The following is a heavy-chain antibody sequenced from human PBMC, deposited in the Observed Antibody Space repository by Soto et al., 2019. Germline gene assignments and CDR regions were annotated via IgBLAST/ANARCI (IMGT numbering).Heavy chain of an antibody. V-gene: IGHV3-74*01. Sequence: GGSLRLSCAASGFTLSTYDMHWVRQAPGKGLVWVSRINSDGSSTSYADSVKGRFTISRDNAKNTLYLQMNSLRAEDTAVYYCALSPGSYYYFDYWGQGTLVTVSS. CDR1: GFTLSTYD. CDR3: ALSPGSYYYFDY. D-gene: IGHD1-26*01. J-gene: IGHJ4*02. CDR2: INSDGSST.